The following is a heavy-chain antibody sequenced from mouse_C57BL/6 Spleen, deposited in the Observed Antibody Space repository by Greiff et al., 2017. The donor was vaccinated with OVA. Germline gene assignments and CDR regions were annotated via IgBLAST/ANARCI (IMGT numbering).Heavy chain of an antibody. D-gene: IGHD2-5*01. CDR2: ILPGRGST. V-gene: IGHV1-9*01. Sequence: QVQLQQSGAELMKPGASVKLSCKATGSTFTGYWIEWVKQRPGHGLEWIGAILPGRGSTNYTEKFQGKATITADTSSNTAYMQLSSLTTEDSAIYYGARKSNYVGRDYAMDYWGQGTSVTVSS. CDR1: GSTFTGYW. CDR3: ARKSNYVGRDYAMDY. J-gene: IGHJ4*01.